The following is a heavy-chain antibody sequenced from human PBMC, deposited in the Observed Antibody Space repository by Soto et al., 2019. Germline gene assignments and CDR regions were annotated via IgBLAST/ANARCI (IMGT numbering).Heavy chain of an antibody. CDR3: AKNPGYYYDSTGYHFDY. Sequence: EVQLLESGGGLVQPGGSLRLSCAASEFTFSNYAMSWVRQAPGKGLEWVSAISYGGGTTYYADSVKGRFTISRDNSKNNLYLQMNSLRAEYTAVYYCAKNPGYYYDSTGYHFDYWGQGTLVTVSS. CDR2: ISYGGGTT. CDR1: EFTFSNYA. D-gene: IGHD3-22*01. V-gene: IGHV3-23*01. J-gene: IGHJ4*02.